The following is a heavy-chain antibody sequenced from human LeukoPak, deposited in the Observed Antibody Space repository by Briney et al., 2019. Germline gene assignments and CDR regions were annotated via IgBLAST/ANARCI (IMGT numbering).Heavy chain of an antibody. CDR2: TYYSGST. D-gene: IGHD3-10*01. CDR1: GGSISSYY. J-gene: IGHJ4*02. V-gene: IGHV4-59*08. Sequence: SETLSLTCTVSGGSISSYYWSWIRQPPGKGLEWIGYTYYSGSTNYNPSLKSRVTISVDTSKNQFSLKLSSVTAADTAVYYCARLPRDGSGNYYADYWGQGTLVTVSS. CDR3: ARLPRDGSGNYYADY.